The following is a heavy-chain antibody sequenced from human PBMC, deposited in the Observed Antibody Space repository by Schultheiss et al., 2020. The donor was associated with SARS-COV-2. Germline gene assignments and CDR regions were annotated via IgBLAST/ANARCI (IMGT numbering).Heavy chain of an antibody. CDR1: GFTFSSYG. Sequence: GESLKISCAASGFTFSSYGMHWVRQAPGKGLEWVAVIWYDGSNKYYADSVKGRFTISRDNSKNTLYLQMNSLRAEDTAVYYCATSEEIAVAGDYWGQGTLVTVSS. J-gene: IGHJ4*02. V-gene: IGHV3-33*01. D-gene: IGHD6-19*01. CDR2: IWYDGSNK. CDR3: ATSEEIAVAGDY.